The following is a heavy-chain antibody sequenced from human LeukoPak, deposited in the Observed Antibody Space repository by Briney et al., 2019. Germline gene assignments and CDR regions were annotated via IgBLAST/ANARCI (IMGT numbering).Heavy chain of an antibody. J-gene: IGHJ5*02. Sequence: NPLETLSLTCTVSGGSISTYYWSWIRQPPGKGLEWIGYIYYSGSTNYNPSLKSRVTMSVDTSKNQFSLKLSSVTAADTAVYYCARGEWFDPWGQGTLVTVSS. V-gene: IGHV4-59*01. CDR3: ARGEWFDP. CDR2: IYYSGST. CDR1: GGSISTYY.